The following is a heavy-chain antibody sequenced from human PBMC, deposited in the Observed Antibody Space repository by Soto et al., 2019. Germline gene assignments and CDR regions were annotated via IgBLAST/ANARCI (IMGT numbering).Heavy chain of an antibody. CDR1: GFTFSSYS. J-gene: IGHJ5*02. V-gene: IGHV3-48*02. Sequence: GGALRLSCTASGFTFSSYSMNWVRQAPGKGLEWVSYISSSSSTIYYADSVKGRFTISRDNAKNSLYLQMNSLRDEDTAVYYCARDPSGSYRTPQWFDPWGQGTLVTVSS. CDR3: ARDPSGSYRTPQWFDP. CDR2: ISSSSSTI. D-gene: IGHD1-26*01.